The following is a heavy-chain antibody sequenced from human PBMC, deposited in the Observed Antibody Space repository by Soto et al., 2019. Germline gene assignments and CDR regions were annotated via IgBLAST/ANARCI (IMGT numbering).Heavy chain of an antibody. Sequence: SETLSLTCTVSGAPITINYWSWIRQAPGKGLEWIGYIYYSGSTTYNPSLKSRVTISVDTSKNQFSLKLSSVTAADTAVYYCARHPPGYYGSGSYSHVFDYWGQGTLVTVSS. CDR3: ARHPPGYYGSGSYSHVFDY. V-gene: IGHV4-59*01. CDR2: IYYSGST. J-gene: IGHJ4*02. D-gene: IGHD3-10*01. CDR1: GAPITINY.